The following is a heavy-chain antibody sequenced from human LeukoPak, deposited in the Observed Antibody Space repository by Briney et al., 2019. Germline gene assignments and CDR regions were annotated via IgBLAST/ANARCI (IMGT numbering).Heavy chain of an antibody. V-gene: IGHV4-61*02. CDR1: GGSISSGSYY. D-gene: IGHD6-13*01. CDR2: IYTSGST. J-gene: IGHJ4*02. CDR3: ARGAGYSSSWYGGDY. Sequence: PSETLSLTCTVSGGSISSGSYYWSWIRQPAGKGLEWIGRIYTSGSTNYNPSLKSRVTISVDTSKNQFSLKLSSVTAADTAEYYCARGAGYSSSWYGGDYWGQGTLVTVSS.